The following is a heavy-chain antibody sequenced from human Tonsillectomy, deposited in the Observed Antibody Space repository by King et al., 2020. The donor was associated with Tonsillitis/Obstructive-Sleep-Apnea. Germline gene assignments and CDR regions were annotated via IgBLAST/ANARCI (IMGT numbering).Heavy chain of an antibody. Sequence: EEQLVQSGAEVKKPGESLKISCKGSGYSFTSHWIGWVRQMPGKGLEWMGIIYPGDSDTRYSPSFQGQVTISADKSISTAYLQWSSLKASDTAMYYCASYYDSSGYRLGAFDYWGQGTLVTVSS. J-gene: IGHJ4*02. V-gene: IGHV5-51*01. D-gene: IGHD3-22*01. CDR3: ASYYDSSGYRLGAFDY. CDR2: IYPGDSDT. CDR1: GYSFTSHW.